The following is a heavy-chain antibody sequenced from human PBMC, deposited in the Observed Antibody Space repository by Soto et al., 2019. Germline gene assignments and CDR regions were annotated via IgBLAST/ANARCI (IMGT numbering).Heavy chain of an antibody. D-gene: IGHD2-15*01. V-gene: IGHV1-69*01. CDR2: IIPIFGTA. J-gene: IGHJ6*02. CDR3: ARGYCSGGSCHRYYYYYYGMDV. CDR1: GGTFSSYA. Sequence: QVQLVQSGAEVKKPGSSVKVSCKASGGTFSSYAISWVRQAPGQGLEWMGGIIPIFGTANYAQKFQGRVTITADECTRTAYMELSSLRSEDTAVYYCARGYCSGGSCHRYYYYYYGMDVWGQGTTVTVSS.